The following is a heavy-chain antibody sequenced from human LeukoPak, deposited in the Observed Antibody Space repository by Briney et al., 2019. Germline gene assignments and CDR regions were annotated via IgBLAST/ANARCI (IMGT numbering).Heavy chain of an antibody. CDR1: GFTFSSYS. Sequence: GGSLRLSCAGSGFTFSSYSMNWVRQAPGMGLEWVSYISSSTGTIYYADSVKGRFTISGDNAKNSLYLQMNSLRAEDTAVYYCARGLWQDYWGQGTLVTVSS. J-gene: IGHJ4*02. V-gene: IGHV3-48*01. CDR2: ISSSTGTI. CDR3: ARGLWQDY.